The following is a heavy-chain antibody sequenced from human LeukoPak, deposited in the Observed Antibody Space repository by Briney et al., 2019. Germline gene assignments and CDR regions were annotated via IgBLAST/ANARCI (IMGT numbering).Heavy chain of an antibody. J-gene: IGHJ4*02. D-gene: IGHD3-3*01. Sequence: PSETLSLTCTVSCGSISSYYWSWIRQPPGKGLEWIGYIYYSGSTNYNPSLKGRVTISVDTSKNQFSLKLSSVTAADTAVYYCARERVVLEWLFLDYWGQGTLVTVSS. V-gene: IGHV4-59*12. CDR3: ARERVVLEWLFLDY. CDR1: CGSISSYY. CDR2: IYYSGST.